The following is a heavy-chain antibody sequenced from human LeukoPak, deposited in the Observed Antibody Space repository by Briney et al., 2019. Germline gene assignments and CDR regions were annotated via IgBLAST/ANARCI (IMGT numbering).Heavy chain of an antibody. CDR2: INPSGGST. D-gene: IGHD2-2*02. V-gene: IGHV1-46*01. CDR1: GYTFTSYY. CDR3: ARGQYQLLYEKYNWFDP. Sequence: GASVKVSCKASGYTFTSYYMHWVRQAPGQGLEWMGIINPSGGSTNYAQKFQGGVTITADESTSTAYMELSSLRSEDTAVYYCARGQYQLLYEKYNWFDPWGQGTLVTVSS. J-gene: IGHJ5*02.